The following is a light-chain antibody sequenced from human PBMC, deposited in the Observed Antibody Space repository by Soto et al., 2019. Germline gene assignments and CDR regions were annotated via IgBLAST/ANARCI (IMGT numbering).Light chain of an antibody. CDR2: KAS. CDR3: QQYYTYPWT. CDR1: QSISSW. J-gene: IGKJ1*01. Sequence: DIQMTQSPSTLSASVGDRVTITCRASQSISSWLAWYQQRPGKAPKLLIYKASNLESGVPSRFSGSGSGTELTLTISSLHPDDFATYHCQQYYTYPWTFGPGTKVEIK. V-gene: IGKV1-5*03.